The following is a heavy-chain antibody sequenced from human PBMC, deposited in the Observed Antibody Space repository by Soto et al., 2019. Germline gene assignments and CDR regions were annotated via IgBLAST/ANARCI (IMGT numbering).Heavy chain of an antibody. J-gene: IGHJ4*02. CDR1: GFSFSTYA. V-gene: IGHV3-23*01. CDR3: AKDRERDAWYEDY. CDR2: ISGSDGST. Sequence: DVQLLESGGGLVQPGGSLRLSCVASGFSFSTYAMSWVRQPPGKGLEWVSVISGSDGSTYYADSVKGRFTISRDNSKNTLYLQMNSLRAEDKAVYYCAKDRERDAWYEDYWGQGTLVTVSS. D-gene: IGHD6-13*01.